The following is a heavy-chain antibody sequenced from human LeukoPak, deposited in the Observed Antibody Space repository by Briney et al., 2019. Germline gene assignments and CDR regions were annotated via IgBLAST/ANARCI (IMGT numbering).Heavy chain of an antibody. D-gene: IGHD6-19*01. J-gene: IGHJ3*02. V-gene: IGHV3-30*18. CDR1: GFTFSKYG. CDR3: AKLPDGYSSASDALDI. CDR2: MSYDGSDK. Sequence: QPGGSLRLSCAASGFTFSKYGMHWVRQAPGKGLEWVAVMSYDGSDKYYADSVKGRFTISRDNSKNTLYLQMNSLRAEDTAVYYCAKLPDGYSSASDALDIWGQGTMVTVSS.